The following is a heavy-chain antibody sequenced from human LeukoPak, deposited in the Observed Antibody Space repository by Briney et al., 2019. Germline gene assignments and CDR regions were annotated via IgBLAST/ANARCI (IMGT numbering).Heavy chain of an antibody. Sequence: PGGSLRLSCAASGFTFSSYEMNWVRQAPGKGLEWVSYISSSGSTIYYADSVKGRFTISRDNAKNSLYLQMNSLRAEDTAVYYCARDQGEGYSYGPGAFDIWGQGTMVTISS. CDR1: GFTFSSYE. CDR2: ISSSGSTI. V-gene: IGHV3-48*03. D-gene: IGHD5-18*01. J-gene: IGHJ3*02. CDR3: ARDQGEGYSYGPGAFDI.